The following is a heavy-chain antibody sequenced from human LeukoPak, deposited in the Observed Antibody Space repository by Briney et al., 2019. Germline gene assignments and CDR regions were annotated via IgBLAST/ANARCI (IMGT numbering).Heavy chain of an antibody. J-gene: IGHJ5*02. CDR3: ARPVRGP. V-gene: IGHV4-34*01. CDR2: INHSGST. CDR1: GGSFSSYY. Sequence: SETLSLICAVYGGSFSSYYWSWIRQPPGKGLEWIGEINHSGSTNYNPSLKSRVTISVDTSTNQFSLKVSSVTAADTAMYYCARPVRGPWGQGTLVTVSS.